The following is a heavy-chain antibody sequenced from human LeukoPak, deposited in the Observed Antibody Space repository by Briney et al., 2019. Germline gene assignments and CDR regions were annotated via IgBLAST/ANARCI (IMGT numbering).Heavy chain of an antibody. CDR2: ISGSGGST. Sequence: GGSLRLSCAASGFTFSSYAMSWVRQAPGKGLGWVSAISGSGGSTYYADSVKGRFTISRDNSKNTLYLQMNSLRAEDTAVYYCAKDQDWFGDRGHGYWGQGTLVTVSS. J-gene: IGHJ4*02. CDR3: AKDQDWFGDRGHGY. CDR1: GFTFSSYA. V-gene: IGHV3-23*01. D-gene: IGHD3-10*01.